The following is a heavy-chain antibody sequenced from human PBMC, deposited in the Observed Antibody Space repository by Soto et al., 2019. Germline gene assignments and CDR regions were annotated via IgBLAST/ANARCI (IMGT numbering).Heavy chain of an antibody. CDR3: ARYCSGGSCYMSYFDY. CDR1: GVSINSHTYY. J-gene: IGHJ4*02. CDR2: IYFSGDT. Sequence: SETLSLTCTVSGVSINSHTYYWTWIRQHPGKGLERIGYIYFSGDTYYNPSLKSRVTMSLDTPKNQFSLKLSSVTAADTAVYYCARYCSGGSCYMSYFDYWGQGTLVTVSS. V-gene: IGHV4-31*03. D-gene: IGHD2-15*01.